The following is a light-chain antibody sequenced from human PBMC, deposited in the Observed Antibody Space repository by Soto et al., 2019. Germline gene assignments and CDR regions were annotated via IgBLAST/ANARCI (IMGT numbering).Light chain of an antibody. CDR1: SSNTEGNT. V-gene: IGLV1-44*01. CDR2: KNN. CDR3: AVWDDSLTGYV. J-gene: IGLJ1*01. Sequence: QSVVTQPPSASGTPGQRVTISCSGSSSNTEGNTVNWYQHVPGAAPKLLIYKNNQRPSGVPDRFSGSKSGPSASLTISGLQSEDEADYYCAVWDDSLTGYVLGTGTKVTVL.